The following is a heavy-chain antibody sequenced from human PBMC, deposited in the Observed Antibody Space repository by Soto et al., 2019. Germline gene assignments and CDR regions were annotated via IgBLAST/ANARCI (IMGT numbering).Heavy chain of an antibody. CDR3: ATDRGYSSSWSNWCDP. J-gene: IGHJ5*02. D-gene: IGHD6-13*01. V-gene: IGHV1-24*01. CDR2: FDPEDGET. Sequence: GVSVKVSCKVSGYTLTELSMHWVRQAPGKGLEWMGGFDPEDGETIYAQKFQGRVTMTEDTSTDTAYMELSSLRSEDTAVYYCATDRGYSSSWSNWCDPWGQGTLVTVSS. CDR1: GYTLTELS.